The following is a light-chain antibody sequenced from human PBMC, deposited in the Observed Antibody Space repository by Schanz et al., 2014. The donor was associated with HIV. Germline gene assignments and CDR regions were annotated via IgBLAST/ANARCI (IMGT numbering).Light chain of an antibody. CDR2: EVS. CDR1: SSDVGGYNY. Sequence: QSALTQPASVSGSPGQSITISCTGTSSDVGGYNYVSWYQQHPGKAPKLMIYEVSNRPSGVSNRFSGSKSGNTASLTISGLHTDDEADYYCSSYAGSSALLFGGGTKVTVL. J-gene: IGLJ2*01. V-gene: IGLV2-14*01. CDR3: SSYAGSSALL.